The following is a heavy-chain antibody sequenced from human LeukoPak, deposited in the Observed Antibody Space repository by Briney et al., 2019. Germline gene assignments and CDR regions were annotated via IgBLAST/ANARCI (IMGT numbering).Heavy chain of an antibody. CDR3: ARGPAGDSSSFDY. CDR1: SGSISSGDYY. V-gene: IGHV4-30-4*01. D-gene: IGHD6-6*01. CDR2: IYYSGST. Sequence: RSSETLSLTCTVSSGSISSGDYYWSWIRQPPGKGLEWIGYIYYSGSTYYNPSLKSRVTISVDTSKNQFSLKLSSVTAADTAVYYCARGPAGDSSSFDYWGQGTLVTVSS. J-gene: IGHJ4*02.